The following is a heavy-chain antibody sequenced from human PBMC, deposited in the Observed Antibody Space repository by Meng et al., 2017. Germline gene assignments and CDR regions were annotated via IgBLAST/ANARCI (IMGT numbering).Heavy chain of an antibody. Sequence: QVQRQPSGAGLFKPSGPLSLTCDVYGWSFSGYYWSWIRQPPGKGLEWIGEINHSGSTNYNPSLKSRVTISVDTSKNQFSLKLSSVTAADTAVYYCAREVVAALDYWGQGTLVTVSS. V-gene: IGHV4-34*01. CDR3: AREVVAALDY. J-gene: IGHJ4*02. CDR1: GWSFSGYY. CDR2: INHSGST. D-gene: IGHD2-15*01.